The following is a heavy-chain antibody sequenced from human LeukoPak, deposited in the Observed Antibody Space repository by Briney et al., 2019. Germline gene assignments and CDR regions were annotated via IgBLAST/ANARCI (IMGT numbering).Heavy chain of an antibody. Sequence: GGSLRLSCAASGFTFSSYSMDWVRQTPGKGLEWVSDISGSSSYTDYADSVKGRFTISKDNANSSVFLQMDSLRAEDTAVYYCARGHNSGYYLKYWGQGTLVTVSS. J-gene: IGHJ4*02. CDR1: GFTFSSYS. CDR3: ARGHNSGYYLKY. CDR2: ISGSSSYT. V-gene: IGHV3-21*05. D-gene: IGHD3-22*01.